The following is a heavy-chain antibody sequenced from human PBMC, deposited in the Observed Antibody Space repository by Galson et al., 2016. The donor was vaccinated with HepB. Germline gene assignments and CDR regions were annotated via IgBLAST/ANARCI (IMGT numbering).Heavy chain of an antibody. D-gene: IGHD6-13*01. CDR1: GFTFSTYN. Sequence: SLRLSCAASGFTFSTYNMNWVRQAPGKGLEWVSYIRSSSNDRYYADSVKGRFTISRDNAKNSLFLQMDSLRVEDTAVYYCARDQEQQLMSSYFDLWGQGTLVTVSS. CDR3: ARDQEQQLMSSYFDL. V-gene: IGHV3-48*01. J-gene: IGHJ4*02. CDR2: IRSSSNDR.